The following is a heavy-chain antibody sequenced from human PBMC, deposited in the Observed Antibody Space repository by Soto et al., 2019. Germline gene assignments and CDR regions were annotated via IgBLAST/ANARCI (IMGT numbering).Heavy chain of an antibody. Sequence: GGSLRLSCAASGFTFSSYSMNWVRQAPGKGLEWVSYISSSSSTIYYADSVKGRFTISRDNAKNSLYLQMNSLRAEDTAVYYCAREEQLALPGLNWFDPWGQGTLVTVSS. V-gene: IGHV3-48*04. J-gene: IGHJ5*02. D-gene: IGHD6-6*01. CDR3: AREEQLALPGLNWFDP. CDR1: GFTFSSYS. CDR2: ISSSSSTI.